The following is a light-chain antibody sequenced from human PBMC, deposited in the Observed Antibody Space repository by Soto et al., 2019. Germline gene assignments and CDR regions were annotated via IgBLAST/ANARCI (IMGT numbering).Light chain of an antibody. CDR1: QSVLYSSNNKNL. V-gene: IGKV4-1*01. Sequence: DIVMTQSPDSLAASLGERATINCKSSQSVLYSSNNKNLIAWYQQKKGQPPRLLIYWASTRESGVPDRFSGSGSGKDFTLTISSLQAEDVAVYYCQQYYSPPRYTFGQGTKLEI. CDR3: QQYYSPPRYT. CDR2: WAS. J-gene: IGKJ2*01.